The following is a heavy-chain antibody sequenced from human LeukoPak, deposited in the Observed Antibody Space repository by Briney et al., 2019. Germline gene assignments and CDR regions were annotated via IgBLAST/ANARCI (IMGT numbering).Heavy chain of an antibody. CDR2: ISSNGGST. CDR3: ARSNCGGDCYHRGAFDI. D-gene: IGHD2-21*02. Sequence: PGGSLRLSCAASGFTFSSYAMHWVRQAPGKGLEYVSAISSNGGSTYYANSVKGRFTISRDNSKNTLYLQMGSLRAEDMAVYYCARSNCGGDCYHRGAFDIWGQGTMVTVSS. V-gene: IGHV3-64*01. CDR1: GFTFSSYA. J-gene: IGHJ3*02.